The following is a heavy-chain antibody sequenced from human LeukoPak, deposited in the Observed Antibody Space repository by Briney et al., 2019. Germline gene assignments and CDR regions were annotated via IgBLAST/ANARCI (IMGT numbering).Heavy chain of an antibody. CDR1: GFTFSNYW. D-gene: IGHD2-15*01. CDR3: ARDRYCSGN. Sequence: GGSLRLSCAASGFTFSNYWVTWVRQAPGKGLEWVANIKQDASEMYYVDSVKGRFTISRDNAKNSLYLQMNSLRAEDTAVYYCARDRYCSGNWGQGTLVTVSS. J-gene: IGHJ4*02. CDR2: IKQDASEM. V-gene: IGHV3-7*04.